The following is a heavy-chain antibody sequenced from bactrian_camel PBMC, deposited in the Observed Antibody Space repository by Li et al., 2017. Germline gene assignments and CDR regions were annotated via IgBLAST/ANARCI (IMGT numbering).Heavy chain of an antibody. J-gene: IGHJ4*01. V-gene: IGHV3S53*01. CDR1: GYINGNYC. CDR2: ITADGIT. CDR3: AADAADGWVVCLPNIYDYNS. Sequence: HVQLVESGGGSVQAGGSLRLSCAASGYINGNYCMGWFRQAPGKEREGVATITADGITTVADSVKGRFTISQGSAKATLYLQMNSLKPEDTALYYCAADAADGWVVCLPNIYDYNSWGQGTQVTVS. D-gene: IGHD5*01.